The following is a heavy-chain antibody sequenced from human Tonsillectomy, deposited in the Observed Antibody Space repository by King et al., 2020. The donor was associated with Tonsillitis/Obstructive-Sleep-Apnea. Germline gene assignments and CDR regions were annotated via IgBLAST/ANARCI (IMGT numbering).Heavy chain of an antibody. Sequence: VQLVESGAEVKKPGASVKVSCKASGYTFTGYYMHWVRQAPGQGLEWMGWINPNSGGTNYAQKFQGRVTMTRDTSISTAYMKLSRLRSDDTAVYYCAREEVGAGYYYYGMDVWGQGTTVTVSS. J-gene: IGHJ6*02. V-gene: IGHV1-2*02. CDR2: INPNSGGT. CDR1: GYTFTGYY. D-gene: IGHD1-26*01. CDR3: AREEVGAGYYYYGMDV.